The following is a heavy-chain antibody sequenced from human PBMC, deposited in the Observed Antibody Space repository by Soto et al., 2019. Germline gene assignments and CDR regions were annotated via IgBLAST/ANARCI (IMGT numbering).Heavy chain of an antibody. CDR2: ISAYNGNT. Sequence: GASVKVSCKASGYTFTSYGISWVRQAPGQGLEWMGWISAYNGNTNYAQKLQGRVTMTTGTSTSTAYMELRSLRSDDTAVYYCARLGSGWYRDTFDYWGQGTLVTVSS. D-gene: IGHD6-19*01. CDR1: GYTFTSYG. J-gene: IGHJ4*02. CDR3: ARLGSGWYRDTFDY. V-gene: IGHV1-18*01.